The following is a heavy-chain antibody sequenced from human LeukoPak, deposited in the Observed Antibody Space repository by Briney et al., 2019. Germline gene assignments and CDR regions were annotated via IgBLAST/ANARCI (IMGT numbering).Heavy chain of an antibody. CDR1: GGSISSGSYY. J-gene: IGHJ5*02. V-gene: IGHV4-61*02. CDR3: AKKVAGVGWFDP. CDR2: IYSSGST. Sequence: PSETLSLTCTVPGGSISSGSYYWSWIRQPAGKGLEWIGRIYSSGSTNFNPSLKSRITLSVDTSKNQFSLRLTSVTAMDAAVYYCAKKVAGVGWFDPWGQGTLVTVSS. D-gene: IGHD7-27*01.